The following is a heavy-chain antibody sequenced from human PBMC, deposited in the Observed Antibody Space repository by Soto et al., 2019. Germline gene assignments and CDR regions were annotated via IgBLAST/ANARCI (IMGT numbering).Heavy chain of an antibody. J-gene: IGHJ4*02. CDR3: SRKAGCGNYYILDF. CDR1: GDSFRSYA. V-gene: IGHV1-69*01. CDR2: IIPILTTA. D-gene: IGHD1-26*01. Sequence: QVQVVQSGAEVKQPGSSVKVSCKVSGDSFRSYAISWVRQAPGQGLEWMGGIIPILTTAKYAQKFQDRVTITADESTRTAYMEMYRLTSGDTAVYYCSRKAGCGNYYILDFWGQGTLVTVSS.